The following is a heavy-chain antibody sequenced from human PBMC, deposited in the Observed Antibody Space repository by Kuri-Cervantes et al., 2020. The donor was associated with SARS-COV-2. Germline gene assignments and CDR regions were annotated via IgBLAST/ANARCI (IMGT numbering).Heavy chain of an antibody. D-gene: IGHD3-10*01. J-gene: IGHJ5*02. CDR1: GYTFTNND. Sequence: ASVKVSCKASGYTFTNNDINWVQQASGQGLEWMGWMNPDTGNAGYAQKFQGRVTLTRITSISTAYLQRSSLKASDTAMYYCARLTLQGAGFGELLHSWFDPWGQGTLVTVSS. CDR3: ARLTLQGAGFGELLHSWFDP. V-gene: IGHV1-8*02. CDR2: MNPDTGNA.